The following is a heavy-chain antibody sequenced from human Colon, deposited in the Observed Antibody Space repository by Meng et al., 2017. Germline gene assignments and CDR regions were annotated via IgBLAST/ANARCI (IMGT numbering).Heavy chain of an antibody. J-gene: IGHJ2*01. CDR1: GFTFDNYA. CDR2: ISRDSGNI. D-gene: IGHD1-26*01. Sequence: GGSLRLSCVASGFTFDNYAMHWVRQIPGKGLEWVAAISRDSGNIDYADSVKGRFTISRDNTENSLYLEMNDLRLEDTAFYYCAKDIAPGSNSYYWYFDLWGLGTLVTVSS. CDR3: AKDIAPGSNSYYWYFDL. V-gene: IGHV3-9*01.